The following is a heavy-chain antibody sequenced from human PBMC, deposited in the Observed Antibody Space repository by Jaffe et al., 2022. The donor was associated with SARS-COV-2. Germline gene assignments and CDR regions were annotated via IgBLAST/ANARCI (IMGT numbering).Heavy chain of an antibody. Sequence: EVQLLESGGGLVQPGGSLRLSCAASGFTFSSYAMSWVRQAPGKGLEWVSAISGSGGSTYYADSVKGRFTISRDNSKNTLYLQMNSLRAEDTAVYYCAKDWGFGYGDYSWFDPWGQGTLVTVSS. CDR1: GFTFSSYA. CDR2: ISGSGGST. CDR3: AKDWGFGYGDYSWFDP. J-gene: IGHJ5*02. D-gene: IGHD4-17*01. V-gene: IGHV3-23*01.